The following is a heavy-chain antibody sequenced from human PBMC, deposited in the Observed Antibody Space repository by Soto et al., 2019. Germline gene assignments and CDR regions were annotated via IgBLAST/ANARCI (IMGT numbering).Heavy chain of an antibody. J-gene: IGHJ4*02. CDR3: TLWSGSYSDS. V-gene: IGHV1-69*13. Sequence: SVKVSCKASGGSFSSYAIKWVRQAPGQGLEWMGGITPIFGTADYPQKFQGRVTITADESTNTAYMELSSLRSEDTALYYCTLWSGSYSDSWGQGTLVTVSS. CDR1: GGSFSSYA. D-gene: IGHD3-3*01. CDR2: ITPIFGTA.